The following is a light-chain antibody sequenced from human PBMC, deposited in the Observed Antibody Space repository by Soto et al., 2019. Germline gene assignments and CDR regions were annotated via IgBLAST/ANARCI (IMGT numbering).Light chain of an antibody. CDR1: SSNIGAGYD. CDR2: GNS. J-gene: IGLJ2*01. Sequence: QSVLTQPPSVSGAPGQRVTMSCTGSSSNIGAGYDVHWYQQLPGAAPKLLIYGNSNRPSGVPDRFSGSQSGTSASLAITGLQAEDEADYYCQSYDNSLSAAVVFGGGTKLTVL. CDR3: QSYDNSLSAAVV. V-gene: IGLV1-40*01.